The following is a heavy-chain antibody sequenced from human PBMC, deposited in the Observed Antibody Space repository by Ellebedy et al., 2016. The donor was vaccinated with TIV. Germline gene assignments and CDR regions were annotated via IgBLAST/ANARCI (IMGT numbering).Heavy chain of an antibody. CDR3: ARDFSGSYYFDY. V-gene: IGHV3-48*01. J-gene: IGHJ4*02. CDR1: GFSFSDYT. CDR2: ISGTSSII. D-gene: IGHD2/OR15-2a*01. Sequence: PGGSLRLSCAASGFSFSDYTMNWVRQAPGKGLEWVSHISGTSSIIHYVDSVKGRFTISRDNAKNSLYLQMNSLRAEDTAVYYCARDFSGSYYFDYWGQGILVSVSS.